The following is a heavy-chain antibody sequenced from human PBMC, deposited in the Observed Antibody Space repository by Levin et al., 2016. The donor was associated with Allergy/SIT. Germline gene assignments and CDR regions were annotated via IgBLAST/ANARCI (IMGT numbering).Heavy chain of an antibody. CDR2: INPSGGST. D-gene: IGHD6-6*01. Sequence: WVRQAPGQGLEWMGIINPSGGSTSYAQKFQGRVTMTRDTSTSTVYMELSSLRSEDTAVYYCAREKSYSSSPDYYYYGMGVWGQGTTVTVSS. CDR3: AREKSYSSSPDYYYYGMGV. J-gene: IGHJ6*02. V-gene: IGHV1-46*01.